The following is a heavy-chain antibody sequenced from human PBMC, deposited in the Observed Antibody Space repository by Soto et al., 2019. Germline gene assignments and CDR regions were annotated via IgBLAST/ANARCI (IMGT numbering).Heavy chain of an antibody. CDR1: GFTFSSYA. Sequence: PGGSLRLSCAASGFTFSSYAMHWVRQAPGKGLEWVAVISYDGSNRYYADSVKGRFTISRDNSKNTLYLQMNSLRAEDTAVYYCARDRYCGSGSYYSNWFDPWGQGTLVTVSS. CDR3: ARDRYCGSGSYYSNWFDP. CDR2: ISYDGSNR. D-gene: IGHD3-10*01. V-gene: IGHV3-30-3*01. J-gene: IGHJ5*02.